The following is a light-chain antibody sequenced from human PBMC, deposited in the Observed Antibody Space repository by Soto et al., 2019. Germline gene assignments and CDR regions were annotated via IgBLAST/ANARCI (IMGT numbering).Light chain of an antibody. V-gene: IGKV3-15*01. CDR1: QSVSSN. J-gene: IGKJ2*01. CDR2: GAS. CDR3: QHYNDWPPYA. Sequence: EIVMTQSPATLSVSPGEGATFSCRASQSVSSNLAWYQQRPGQAPRLLIYGASTRTTGVPARFSGSGSGTEFTLTISSLQSEDFAVDYCQHYNDWPPYAFGQGTKVEIK.